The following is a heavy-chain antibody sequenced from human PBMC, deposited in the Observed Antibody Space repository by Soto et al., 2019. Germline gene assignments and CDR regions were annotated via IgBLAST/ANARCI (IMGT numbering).Heavy chain of an antibody. CDR3: AYSYYYDSSGYDY. CDR2: IYYSGST. J-gene: IGHJ4*02. CDR1: GGSISSSSYY. V-gene: IGHV4-39*01. D-gene: IGHD3-22*01. Sequence: LSLTCTVSGGSISSSSYYWGWIRQPPGKGLEWIGSIYYSGSTYYNPSLKSRVTISVDTSKNQFSLKLSSVTAADTAVYYCAYSYYYDSSGYDYWGQGTRVTVSS.